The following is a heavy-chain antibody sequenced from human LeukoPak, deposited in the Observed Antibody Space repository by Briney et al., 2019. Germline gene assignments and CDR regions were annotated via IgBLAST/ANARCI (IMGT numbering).Heavy chain of an antibody. CDR3: ARVTTYYYGSGRGGTFDY. CDR1: GYTFTSYG. CDR2: ISAYNGNT. V-gene: IGHV1-18*01. Sequence: GASVKVSCKATGYTFTSYGISWVRQAPGQGLEWMGWISAYNGNTNYAQKLQGRVTMTTDTSTSTAYMELRSLRSDDTAVYYCARVTTYYYGSGRGGTFDYWGQGTLVTVSS. J-gene: IGHJ4*02. D-gene: IGHD3-10*01.